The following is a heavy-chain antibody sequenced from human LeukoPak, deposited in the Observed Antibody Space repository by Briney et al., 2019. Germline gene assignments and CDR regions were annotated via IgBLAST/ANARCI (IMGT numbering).Heavy chain of an antibody. CDR2: INSNGRGT. CDR3: ARARRDDSNSYYFDY. D-gene: IGHD2-21*01. J-gene: IGHJ4*02. Sequence: PGGSLRLSCAVSGFTFSSYAIHWVRQAPGKGLEFVSSINSNGRGTHYADSVKGRFTISRDNSNNTLYLQMGSLRPEDTAVYYCARARRDDSNSYYFDYWGQGTLVTVSS. V-gene: IGHV3-64*02. CDR1: GFTFSSYA.